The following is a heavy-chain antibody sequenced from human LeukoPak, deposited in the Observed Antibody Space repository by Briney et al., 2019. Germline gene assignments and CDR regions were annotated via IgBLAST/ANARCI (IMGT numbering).Heavy chain of an antibody. CDR3: ARVEQQSWFDP. CDR2: IIPIFGIA. CDR1: GGTFSSYA. Sequence: SVKVSCKASGGTFSSYAISWVRQAPGQGLEWMGRIIPIFGIANYAQKFQGKVTITADKSTSTAYMELSSLRSEDTAVYYCARVEQQSWFDPWGQGTLVTVSS. V-gene: IGHV1-69*04. D-gene: IGHD6-13*01. J-gene: IGHJ5*02.